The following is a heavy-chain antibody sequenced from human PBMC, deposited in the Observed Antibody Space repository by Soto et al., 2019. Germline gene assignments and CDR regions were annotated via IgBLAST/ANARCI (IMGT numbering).Heavy chain of an antibody. D-gene: IGHD6-13*01. J-gene: IGHJ5*02. V-gene: IGHV3-21*01. CDR1: GFTFRSFT. CDR2: ISSNSAYI. Sequence: SLRLSCAASGFTFRSFTMNWVRQAAGKGLEWVSTISSNSAYIYYTDALRGRFTISRDNAKNSLHLQMNSLRAEDTAVYYCTRDASRDSSARGWFDPWGPGTLVTVSS. CDR3: TRDASRDSSARGWFDP.